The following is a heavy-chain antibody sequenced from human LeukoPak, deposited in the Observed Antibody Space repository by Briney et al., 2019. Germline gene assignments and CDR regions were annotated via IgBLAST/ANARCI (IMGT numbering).Heavy chain of an antibody. J-gene: IGHJ5*02. V-gene: IGHV1-2*02. CDR3: ARDLVGRGNWFDP. CDR2: INPNSGGT. D-gene: IGHD3-10*01. Sequence: ASVKVSCKASGYTFTGYYMHWVRQAPGQGLEWMGWINPNSGGTNYAQKFQGRVTMTRDTSISTAYMEVSRLRSDDTAVYYCARDLVGRGNWFDPWGQGTLVTVSS. CDR1: GYTFTGYY.